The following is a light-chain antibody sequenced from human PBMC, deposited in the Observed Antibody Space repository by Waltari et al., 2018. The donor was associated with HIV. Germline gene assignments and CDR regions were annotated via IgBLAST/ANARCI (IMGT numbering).Light chain of an antibody. J-gene: IGLJ2*01. Sequence: QSALTQPASVSGSPGQSITISCTGASSDVGGYNYVSWYQQHPGKAPKLMIYDVSERPSGVSNSLSGSKVGNTASLTNAGLQGEDEADYNCCSYAGSSTLLFGGGTKGTVL. CDR3: CSYAGSSTLL. CDR1: SSDVGGYNY. CDR2: DVS. V-gene: IGLV2-23*02.